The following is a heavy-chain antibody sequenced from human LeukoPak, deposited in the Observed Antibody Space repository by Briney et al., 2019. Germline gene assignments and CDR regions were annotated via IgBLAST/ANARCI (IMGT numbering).Heavy chain of an antibody. V-gene: IGHV1-18*04. CDR3: ARDRSWGYIDAFNI. CDR1: GYTFTINY. Sequence: ASVTVSFKAFGYTFTINYMHWVRQAPGQGLEGMGWISAYNGNTNYAQKFQGRVTITTDTSTTIAYMELRSLRSDDTAVYYCARDRSWGYIDAFNIWGQGTMVTVSS. CDR2: ISAYNGNT. J-gene: IGHJ3*02. D-gene: IGHD5-24*01.